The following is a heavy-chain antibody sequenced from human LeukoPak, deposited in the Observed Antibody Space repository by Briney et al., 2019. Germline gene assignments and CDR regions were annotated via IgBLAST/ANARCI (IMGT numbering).Heavy chain of an antibody. D-gene: IGHD6-19*01. V-gene: IGHV3-48*03. J-gene: IGHJ3*02. CDR1: GFTFSSYE. Sequence: GGSLRLSCAASGFTFSSYEMNWVRQAPGKGLEWVSYISSSGSTIYYADSVKGRFTISRDNAKNSLYLQMNSLRAEDTAVYYCARGGCKVAFDIWGQGTMVTVSS. CDR2: ISSSGSTI. CDR3: ARGGCKVAFDI.